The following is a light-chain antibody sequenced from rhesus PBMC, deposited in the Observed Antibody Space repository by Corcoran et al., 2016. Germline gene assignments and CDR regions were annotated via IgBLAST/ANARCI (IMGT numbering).Light chain of an antibody. CDR2: DVS. CDR1: QGISSY. V-gene: IGKV1-28*03. CDR3: LQHNSYPRT. J-gene: IGKJ1*01. Sequence: DIQMTQSPSSLSASVGDTVTITCRASQGISSYLNWFQQKPGKAPKLLFYDVSNLESGVPSRFSGIGSGTDFTLPISSLQPEVFAAYYCLQHNSYPRTFGQGTKVEIK.